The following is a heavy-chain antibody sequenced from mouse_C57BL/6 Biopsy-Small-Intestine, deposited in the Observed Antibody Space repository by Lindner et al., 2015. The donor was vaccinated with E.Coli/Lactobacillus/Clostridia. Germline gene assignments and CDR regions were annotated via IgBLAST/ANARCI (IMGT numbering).Heavy chain of an antibody. J-gene: IGHJ3*01. D-gene: IGHD1-1*01. CDR1: GYAFTSYG. Sequence: VQLQESGAELARPGASVKLSCKASGYAFTSYGISWVRQRTGQGLEWIGEIYPRSGNTYYNEKFKGKATQTADKSSSTAYMELRSLTSEDSAVYFCARTKDYYGSSYEFAYWGQGTLVTVSA. V-gene: IGHV1-81*01. CDR2: IYPRSGNT. CDR3: ARTKDYYGSSYEFAY.